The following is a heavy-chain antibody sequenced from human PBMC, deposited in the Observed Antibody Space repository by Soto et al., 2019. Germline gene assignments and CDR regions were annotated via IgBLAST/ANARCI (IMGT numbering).Heavy chain of an antibody. CDR2: VSYYNGNT. D-gene: IGHD2-15*01. CDR3: ARDLTRFCSGGSCPFSM. J-gene: IGHJ4*02. Sequence: QAQLVQSGAEVKKPGASVRVACTASEDIFNNFGITWVRQAPGQGLEWLGWVSYYNGNTNYAQRLQGRVFMTTDTATSTAYLEPRSLTFNDTAVYYCARDLTRFCSGGSCPFSMWGQGTQVIVSS. V-gene: IGHV1-18*01. CDR1: EDIFNNFG.